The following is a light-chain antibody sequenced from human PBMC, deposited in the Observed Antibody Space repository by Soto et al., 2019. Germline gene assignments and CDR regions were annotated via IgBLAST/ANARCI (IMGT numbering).Light chain of an antibody. CDR3: CSYAGSPRV. CDR2: EVS. CDR1: SGDVGNYNL. Sequence: QSALTQPASVSGSPGQSITISCTGTSGDVGNYNLVSWYQQHPDKAPKLMIYEVSKRPSGVSNRFSGSKSGNTASLTISGLQAEDEADYYCCSYAGSPRVFGGGTQLTVL. J-gene: IGLJ3*02. V-gene: IGLV2-23*02.